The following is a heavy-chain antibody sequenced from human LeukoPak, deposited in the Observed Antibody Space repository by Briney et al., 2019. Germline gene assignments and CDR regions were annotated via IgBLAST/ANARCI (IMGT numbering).Heavy chain of an antibody. Sequence: ASVKVSCKASGYTFTSYYMHWVRQAPGQGLEWMGIINPSGGSTSYAQKFQGRVTMTRDTSTSTVYMELSSLRSEDTAVYYCTRGAPGYCSSTGCFDPWGQGTLVTASS. CDR3: TRGAPGYCSSTGCFDP. D-gene: IGHD2-2*03. J-gene: IGHJ5*02. CDR1: GYTFTSYY. CDR2: INPSGGST. V-gene: IGHV1-46*01.